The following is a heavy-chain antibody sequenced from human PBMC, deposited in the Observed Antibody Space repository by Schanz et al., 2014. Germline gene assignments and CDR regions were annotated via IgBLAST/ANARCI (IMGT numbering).Heavy chain of an antibody. V-gene: IGHV3-11*01. CDR3: ARAPPPYSSSPYYWYYGMDV. CDR2: ISNSGYTI. CDR1: GFPFSMAW. Sequence: VQLVESGGFLLKPVGSLRLSCAASGFPFSMAWMTWVRQAPGKGLEWVSYISNSGYTIYYADSVKGRFTISRDNAKNSLYLQMNSLRAEDPPLYYCARAPPPYSSSPYYWYYGMDVWGQGTTVTVSS. J-gene: IGHJ6*02. D-gene: IGHD6-6*01.